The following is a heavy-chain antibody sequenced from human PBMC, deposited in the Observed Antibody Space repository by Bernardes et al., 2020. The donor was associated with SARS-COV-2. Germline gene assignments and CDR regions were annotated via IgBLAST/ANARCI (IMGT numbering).Heavy chain of an antibody. D-gene: IGHD4-17*01. CDR2: SNNSTI. J-gene: IGHJ3*02. V-gene: IGHV3-48*02. CDR3: ARGDYGDNVSAFDI. Sequence: SNNSTIYYADSVKGRFTISRDNAKNSLYLQMNSLRDEDTAVYYCARGDYGDNVSAFDIWGQ.